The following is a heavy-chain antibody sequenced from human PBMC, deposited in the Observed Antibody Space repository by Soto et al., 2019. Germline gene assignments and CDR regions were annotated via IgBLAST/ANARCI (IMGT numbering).Heavy chain of an antibody. CDR1: GGSISSTGHY. Sequence: QLQLQESGPGLVKPSESLSLTCSVSGGSISSTGHYWGWIRQPPGKGLEWIGNIYYAGSPYYNPSLKSRVTISVDTSKNHFSLASTSVTAADTAVYYCARLMGVVTVDYWGQGALVTVSS. D-gene: IGHD2-21*02. CDR2: IYYAGSP. CDR3: ARLMGVVTVDY. J-gene: IGHJ4*02. V-gene: IGHV4-39*02.